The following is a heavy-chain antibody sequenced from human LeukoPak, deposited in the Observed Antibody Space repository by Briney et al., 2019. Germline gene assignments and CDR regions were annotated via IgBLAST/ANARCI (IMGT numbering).Heavy chain of an antibody. CDR3: AKSSVKRQQLIRIVTGHFFDF. D-gene: IGHD6-13*01. CDR1: GFTFSSYW. CDR2: IKQDGSEK. V-gene: IGHV3-7*03. Sequence: GGSLRLSCAASGFTFSSYWMSWVRQAPGKGLEWVANIKQDGSEKYYVDSVKGRFTISRDNSRNTLYLQMGSLRAEDTALYYCAKSSVKRQQLIRIVTGHFFDFWGQGALVTVSS. J-gene: IGHJ4*02.